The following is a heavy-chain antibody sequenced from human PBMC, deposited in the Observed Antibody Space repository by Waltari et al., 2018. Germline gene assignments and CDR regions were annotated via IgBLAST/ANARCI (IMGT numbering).Heavy chain of an antibody. V-gene: IGHV1-69*13. CDR1: GGTFGSYA. Sequence: QVQLVQSGSEVKKPGSSVKVSCKASGGTFGSYAVSWVRQPPGQGLEWVGGIKPVLGTTSYAQKFQDRVTLIADDSSSTVYMELSSLKSDDTAVYYCARDRHFSDGGAYYESGLWGRGTLVTVSS. CDR2: IKPVLGTT. D-gene: IGHD2-21*01. J-gene: IGHJ2*01. CDR3: ARDRHFSDGGAYYESGL.